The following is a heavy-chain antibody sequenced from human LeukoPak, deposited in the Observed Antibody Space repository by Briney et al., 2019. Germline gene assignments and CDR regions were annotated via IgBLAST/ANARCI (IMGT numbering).Heavy chain of an antibody. CDR2: IKQDGSEK. CDR3: ARGLDCRSTSCYLDN. D-gene: IGHD2-2*01. CDR1: GFTFSSYW. V-gene: IGHV3-7*01. Sequence: PGGSLRLSCAASGFTFSSYWMSWVRQAPGKGLEWLANIKQDGSEKYYVDSVKGRFTISRDNAKNSLDLQINSLGAEDTAVYYCARGLDCRSTSCYLDNWGQGTLVTVSS. J-gene: IGHJ4*02.